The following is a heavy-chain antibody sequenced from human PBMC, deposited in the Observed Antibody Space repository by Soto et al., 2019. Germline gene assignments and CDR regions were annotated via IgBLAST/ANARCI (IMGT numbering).Heavy chain of an antibody. Sequence: QLQLQESGPGLVKPSETLSLTCTVSGGSISSSSYYWGWIRQPPGKGLEWIGSIYYSGSTYYNPSLKSRVTISVDTSKNQFSLKLSSVTAADTAVYYCAIHLDIRFLEWLPLDNWFDPWGQGTLVTVSS. CDR1: GGSISSSSYY. V-gene: IGHV4-39*01. CDR3: AIHLDIRFLEWLPLDNWFDP. J-gene: IGHJ5*02. D-gene: IGHD3-3*01. CDR2: IYYSGST.